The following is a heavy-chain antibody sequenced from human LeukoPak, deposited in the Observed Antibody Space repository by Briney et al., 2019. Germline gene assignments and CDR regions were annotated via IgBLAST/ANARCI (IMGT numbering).Heavy chain of an antibody. CDR3: AKVTYGSGTYGAFDY. CDR2: ISGSGDNT. D-gene: IGHD3-10*01. CDR1: GFTFSSHG. V-gene: IGHV3-23*01. Sequence: PGGTLRLSCAASGFTFSSHGTSWVRQAPGKGLEWVSTISGSGDNTYCADSVKGRFTISRDNSKNTLYLQTNSLRAEDTAVYYCAKVTYGSGTYGAFDYWGQGTLVTVSS. J-gene: IGHJ4*02.